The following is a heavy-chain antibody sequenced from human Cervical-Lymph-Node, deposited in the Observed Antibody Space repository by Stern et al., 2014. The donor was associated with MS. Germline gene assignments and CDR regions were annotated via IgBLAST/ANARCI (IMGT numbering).Heavy chain of an antibody. J-gene: IGHJ4*02. CDR1: GYSFTTFW. CDR3: ARPLGSGWTAGWYY. CDR2: VFHDDSNT. D-gene: IGHD6-19*01. Sequence: EVQLVESGAEVKKPGESLKISCKGSGYSFTTFWIGWVRQMPGQGLEWVGIVFHDDSNTRYSPSFQGQVIISADKSTDTAYLQWSSLKASDTATYYCARPLGSGWTAGWYYWGQGTRVTVSS. V-gene: IGHV5-51*03.